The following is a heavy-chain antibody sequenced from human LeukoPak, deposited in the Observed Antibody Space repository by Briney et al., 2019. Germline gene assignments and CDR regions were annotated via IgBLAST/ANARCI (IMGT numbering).Heavy chain of an antibody. CDR3: ARHPKSGYSGYESDY. CDR2: IKQDGSEK. J-gene: IGHJ4*02. Sequence: PGGSLRLSCAASGFTFSSYWMSWVRQAPGKGLEWVANIKQDGSEKYYVDSVKGRFTISRDNAKNSLYLQMNSLRAEDTAVYYCARHPKSGYSGYESDYWGQGTLVTVSS. CDR1: GFTFSSYW. D-gene: IGHD5-12*01. V-gene: IGHV3-7*01.